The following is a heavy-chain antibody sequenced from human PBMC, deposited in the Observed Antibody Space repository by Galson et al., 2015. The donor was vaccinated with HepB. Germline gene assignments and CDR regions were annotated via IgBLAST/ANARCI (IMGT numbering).Heavy chain of an antibody. CDR3: ARDGLNRGYSGVYYFDY. J-gene: IGHJ4*02. V-gene: IGHV3-48*01. CDR1: GFTFSSYS. D-gene: IGHD2-15*01. CDR2: ISSSSSTI. Sequence: SLRLSCAASGFTFSSYSMNWVRQAPGKGLEWVSYISSSSSTIYYADSVKGRFTISRDNAKNSLYLQMNSLRAEDTAVYYCARDGLNRGYSGVYYFDYWGQGTLVTVSS.